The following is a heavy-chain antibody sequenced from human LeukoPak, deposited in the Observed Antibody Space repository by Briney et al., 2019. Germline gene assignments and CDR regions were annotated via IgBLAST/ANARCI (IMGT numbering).Heavy chain of an antibody. CDR2: IIPIFGTA. CDR1: GGTFSSYA. Sequence: ASVKVSCKASGGTFSSYAISWVRQAPGQGLEWMGGIIPIFGTANYAQKFQGRVTITADESTSTAYMELSSLRSEDTAVYYCASAYSVVPAAILVGYYYYYMDVWGKGTTVTISS. D-gene: IGHD2-2*01. V-gene: IGHV1-69*13. J-gene: IGHJ6*03. CDR3: ASAYSVVPAAILVGYYYYYMDV.